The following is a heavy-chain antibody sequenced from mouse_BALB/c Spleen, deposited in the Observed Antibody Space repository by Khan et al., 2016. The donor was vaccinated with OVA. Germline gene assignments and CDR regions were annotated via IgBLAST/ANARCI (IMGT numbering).Heavy chain of an antibody. CDR1: GFTFSSYS. CDR3: ASHVSVSFAY. CDR2: ISSGGDYT. V-gene: IGHV5-6*01. J-gene: IGHJ3*01. Sequence: DVQLVESGGDLVKPGGSLKLSCAASGFTFSSYSMSWVRQTPDKRLEWVATISSGGDYTYYPDNVKGRFTISRDNANNTLYLQMSSLKSEDTAMYDCASHVSVSFAYWGQGTLVTVSA.